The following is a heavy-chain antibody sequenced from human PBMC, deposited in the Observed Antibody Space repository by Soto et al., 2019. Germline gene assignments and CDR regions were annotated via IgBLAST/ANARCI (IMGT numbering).Heavy chain of an antibody. CDR2: IYHSGST. CDR3: ATMGTPATGLYCFDY. D-gene: IGHD2-15*01. J-gene: IGHJ4*02. V-gene: IGHV4-4*02. Sequence: SETLSLTCAVSGGSISSSNWWSWVRQPPGKGLEWIGEIYHSGSTNYNPSLKSRVTISVDKSKNQFSPNLSFVTAADTAVYYYATMGTPATGLYCFDYWGKESLVTVS. CDR1: GGSISSSNW.